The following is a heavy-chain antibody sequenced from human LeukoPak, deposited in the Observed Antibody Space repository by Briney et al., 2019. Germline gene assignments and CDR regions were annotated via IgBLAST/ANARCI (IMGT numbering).Heavy chain of an antibody. V-gene: IGHV3-74*01. Sequence: LAGGSLRLSCATSGFTFSRYWMHWVRQAPGKGLVWVSRINGDGSSTSYADSVKGRFTISRDNAKTSLYLQMNSLRAEDTAVYYCARHLSGVTGYTYGRGIDYWGQGTLVTVSS. CDR1: GFTFSRYW. D-gene: IGHD5-18*01. CDR3: ARHLSGVTGYTYGRGIDY. J-gene: IGHJ4*02. CDR2: INGDGSST.